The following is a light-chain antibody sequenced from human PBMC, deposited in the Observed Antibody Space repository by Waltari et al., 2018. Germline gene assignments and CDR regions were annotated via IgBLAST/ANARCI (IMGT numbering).Light chain of an antibody. Sequence: QTVVTQEPSLTVSPGGTVTLTCASSTGAVTSDYYPNWFQQKPGQAPRALIYSTSVRYSWTPSRFSGSLRGDKAALTLSGVQPEDEADYYCLLYYGGPWVFGGGTKVTVL. CDR2: STS. V-gene: IGLV7-43*01. CDR3: LLYYGGPWV. J-gene: IGLJ3*02. CDR1: TGAVTSDYY.